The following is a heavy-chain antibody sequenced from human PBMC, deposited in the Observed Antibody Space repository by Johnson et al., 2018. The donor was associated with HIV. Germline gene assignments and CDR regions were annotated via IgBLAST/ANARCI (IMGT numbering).Heavy chain of an antibody. D-gene: IGHD6-19*01. CDR1: GFTVSSNY. CDR3: AREAAVADAFDI. J-gene: IGHJ3*02. CDR2: INSDGSST. V-gene: IGHV3-74*01. Sequence: VQLVESGGGLIQPGGSLRLSCAASGFTVSSNYMSWVRQAPGKGLEWVSVINSDGSSTSYADSVKGRFTSSRDNAKNTLYLQMNSLRAEDTAVYYCAREAAVADAFDIWGQGTMVTISS.